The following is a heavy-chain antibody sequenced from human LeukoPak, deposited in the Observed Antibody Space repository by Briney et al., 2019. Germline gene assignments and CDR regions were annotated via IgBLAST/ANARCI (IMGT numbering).Heavy chain of an antibody. V-gene: IGHV3-30-3*01. CDR1: GFTFSSYA. CDR3: VPAADGY. CDR2: ISYDGSNN. D-gene: IGHD6-13*01. Sequence: GGSLRLSCAASGFTFSSYAMHWVRQAPGKGLEWVAVISYDGSNNYYADSVKGRFTISRDNSKNTLYLQMNSLRAEDTAVYYCVPAADGYWGQGTLVTVPS. J-gene: IGHJ4*02.